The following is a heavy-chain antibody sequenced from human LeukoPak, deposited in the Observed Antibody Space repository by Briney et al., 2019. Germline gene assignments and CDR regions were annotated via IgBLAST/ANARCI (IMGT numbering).Heavy chain of an antibody. Sequence: GGSLRLSCAAYGFTFSSYHMHWVHLATGKGLEWVSSIGTAGDTYYQGSVKGRFNISREDDKTSLCLQMNSLRAGDTAVYYCARDAGDGAFDIWGQGTMVTVSS. CDR2: IGTAGDT. D-gene: IGHD7-27*01. CDR3: ARDAGDGAFDI. CDR1: GFTFSSYH. J-gene: IGHJ3*02. V-gene: IGHV3-13*04.